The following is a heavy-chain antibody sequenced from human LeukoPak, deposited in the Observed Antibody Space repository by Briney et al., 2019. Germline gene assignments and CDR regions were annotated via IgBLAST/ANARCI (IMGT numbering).Heavy chain of an antibody. V-gene: IGHV1-69*01. CDR1: GGTFSSYA. J-gene: IGHJ4*02. CDR3: ACLESPGYPLGY. CDR2: IIPIFGTA. Sequence: SVKVSCKASGGTFSSYAISWVRQAPGQGLEWMGGIIPIFGTANYAQKFQGRVTITADESTSTAYMELSSLRSEDTAVYYCACLESPGYPLGYWGQGTLVTVSS. D-gene: IGHD1-1*01.